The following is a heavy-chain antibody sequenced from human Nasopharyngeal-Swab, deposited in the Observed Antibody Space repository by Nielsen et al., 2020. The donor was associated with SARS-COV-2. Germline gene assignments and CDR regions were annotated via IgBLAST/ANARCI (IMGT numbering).Heavy chain of an antibody. J-gene: IGHJ4*02. CDR3: AREWYSSGWYGV. Sequence: SETLSLTCAISGDSVSSNSAAWNWIRQSPSRGLEWLGRTYYRSKWYSDYAVSVKSRITINPDTSKNQFSLQLSSVTAADTAVYYCAREWYSSGWYGVWGQGTLVTVSS. V-gene: IGHV6-1*01. CDR2: TYYRSKWYS. CDR1: GDSVSSNSAA. D-gene: IGHD6-19*01.